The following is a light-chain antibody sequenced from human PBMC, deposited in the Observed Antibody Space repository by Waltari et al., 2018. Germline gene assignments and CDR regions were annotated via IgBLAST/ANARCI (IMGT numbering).Light chain of an antibody. CDR2: GAS. CDR3: QQSYSARA. Sequence: DIQMTQSPSSLSASVGDTVTLTCRASESISTYLNWYQQRSGKAPRLLISGASNLQGGVPSRFTGSGSRTEFTLTITSLQPEDFATYYCQQSYSARAFGPGTKV. J-gene: IGKJ1*01. CDR1: ESISTY. V-gene: IGKV1-39*01.